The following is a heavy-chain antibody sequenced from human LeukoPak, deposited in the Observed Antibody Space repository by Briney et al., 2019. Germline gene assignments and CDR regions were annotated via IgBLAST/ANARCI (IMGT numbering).Heavy chain of an antibody. V-gene: IGHV3-66*01. J-gene: IGHJ4*02. CDR1: GFTVSSNY. CDR3: ARENRGALTASYYSDY. CDR2: IYSGGST. D-gene: IGHD2-21*02. Sequence: GGSLRLSCAASGFTVSSNYMSWVRQAPGKGLEWVSVIYSGGSTYYADSVRGRFTISRDNAKKSLYLQMNSLRAEDTAVYYCARENRGALTASYYSDYWGQGTLVTVSS.